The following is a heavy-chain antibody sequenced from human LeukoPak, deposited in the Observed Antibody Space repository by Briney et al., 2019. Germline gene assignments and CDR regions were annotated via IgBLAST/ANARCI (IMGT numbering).Heavy chain of an antibody. Sequence: GASVKVSCKASGYTFTDYYIHWVRQAPGEGLEWMGWINPKSGGTNYAQKYQGRVTLTRDTSISTVYMQLSRLRSDDTAVYYCATWGSVWCDYWGQGTLVTVSS. J-gene: IGHJ4*02. CDR1: GYTFTDYY. CDR3: ATWGSVWCDY. CDR2: INPKSGGT. V-gene: IGHV1-2*02. D-gene: IGHD6-19*01.